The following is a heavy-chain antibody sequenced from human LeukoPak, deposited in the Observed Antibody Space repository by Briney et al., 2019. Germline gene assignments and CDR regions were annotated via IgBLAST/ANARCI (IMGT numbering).Heavy chain of an antibody. V-gene: IGHV3-48*04. CDR3: ARGFPARRGAFDI. D-gene: IGHD6-6*01. CDR2: ISSSSSTI. Sequence: PGGSLRLSCAASGFTFSSYSMNWVRQAPGKGLEWVSYISSSSSTIYYADSVKGRFTISRDNAKNSLYLQMYSLRVEDTAVYYCARGFPARRGAFDIWGQGTKVTVSS. J-gene: IGHJ3*02. CDR1: GFTFSSYS.